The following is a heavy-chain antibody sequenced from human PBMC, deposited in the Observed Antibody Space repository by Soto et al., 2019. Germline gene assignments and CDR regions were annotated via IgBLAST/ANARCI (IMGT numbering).Heavy chain of an antibody. V-gene: IGHV2-5*02. J-gene: IGHJ5*02. D-gene: IGHD3-10*01. Sequence: QITLKESGPTLVKPTQTLTLTCTFSGFSLNTSGVGVGWIRQPPGKTLEWLAVIYWDDDKRYSPSLKSRLTITKDTAKNQVVLIMTNMDPVDTATYYCAHRRFRIWYVESSNDCAPWGKGALVTVSS. CDR3: AHRRFRIWYVESSNDCAP. CDR2: IYWDDDK. CDR1: GFSLNTSGVG.